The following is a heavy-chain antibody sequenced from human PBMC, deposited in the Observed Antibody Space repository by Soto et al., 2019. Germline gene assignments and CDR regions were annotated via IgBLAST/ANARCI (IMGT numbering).Heavy chain of an antibody. CDR3: ARVGGFGATTIDY. J-gene: IGHJ4*02. CDR2: IYYSGST. V-gene: IGHV4-30-4*01. Sequence: QVQLQESGPGLVKPSQTLSLTCTVSGGSISSGDYYWSWIRQPPGKGLEWIGYIYYSGSTYYNPSIKSRVTISADTSKNQFPLKLSSVTAADTAVYYCARVGGFGATTIDYWGQGTLVTVSS. D-gene: IGHD3-10*01. CDR1: GGSISSGDYY.